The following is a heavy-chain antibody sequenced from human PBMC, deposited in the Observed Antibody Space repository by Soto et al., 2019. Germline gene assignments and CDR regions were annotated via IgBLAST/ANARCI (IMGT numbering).Heavy chain of an antibody. CDR1: GDSISSYY. CDR2: IYYGRST. CDR3: ARRYGGNFDY. Sequence: SETLSLTCAVSGDSISSYYCMWIRQPPGKGLESIGYIYYGRSTNYNPSLKSRVTLSVDTSKNQCSLKLSSVTAADTAVYYCARRYGGNFDYWGQGTLVTVSS. D-gene: IGHD1-26*01. J-gene: IGHJ4*02. V-gene: IGHV4-59*01.